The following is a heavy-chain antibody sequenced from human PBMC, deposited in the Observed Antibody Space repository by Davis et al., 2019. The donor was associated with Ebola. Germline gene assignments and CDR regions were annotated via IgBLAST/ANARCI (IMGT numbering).Heavy chain of an antibody. CDR2: ISGSGGST. V-gene: IGHV3-23*01. D-gene: IGHD3-22*01. J-gene: IGHJ4*02. CDR3: AKDVMDVTMIVVVIAFDY. Sequence: GGSLRLSCAASGFTFSSYAMSWVRQAPGKGLEWVSAISGSGGSTYYADSVKGRFTISRDNSKNTLYLQMNSLRAEDTAVYYCAKDVMDVTMIVVVIAFDYWGQGTLVTVSS. CDR1: GFTFSSYA.